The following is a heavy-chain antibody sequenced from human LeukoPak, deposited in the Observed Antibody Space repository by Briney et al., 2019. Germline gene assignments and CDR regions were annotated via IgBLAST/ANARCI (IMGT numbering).Heavy chain of an antibody. Sequence: GRPLRLSCAASGFTFSSYAMHWVRQAPGKGLEWAAFISYNGRNIYYADSVKGRFTISRDNSKNTVDLQMNSLRAEDTALYHCAKESNALDYWGPGTLVTVSS. J-gene: IGHJ4*02. V-gene: IGHV3-30*04. D-gene: IGHD1-1*01. CDR2: ISYNGRNI. CDR1: GFTFSSYA. CDR3: AKESNALDY.